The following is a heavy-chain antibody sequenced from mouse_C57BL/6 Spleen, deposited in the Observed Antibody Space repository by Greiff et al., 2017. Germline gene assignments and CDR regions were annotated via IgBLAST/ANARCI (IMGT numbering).Heavy chain of an antibody. CDR3: AREGGSNCGGYFDY. CDR2: INPNNGGT. D-gene: IGHD2-5*01. V-gene: IGHV1-18*01. Sequence: VQLQQSGPELVKPGASVKIPCKASGYTFTDYNMDWVKQSHGKSLEWIGDINPNNGGTIYNQKFKGKATLTVDKSSSTAYMELRSLTSEDTAVYYCAREGGSNCGGYFDYWGQGTTLTVSS. J-gene: IGHJ2*01. CDR1: GYTFTDYN.